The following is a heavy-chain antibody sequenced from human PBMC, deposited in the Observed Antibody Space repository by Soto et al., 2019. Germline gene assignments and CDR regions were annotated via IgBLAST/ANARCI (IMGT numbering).Heavy chain of an antibody. V-gene: IGHV1-3*05. D-gene: IGHD2-21*02. J-gene: IGHJ4*02. CDR1: GYTFTSYA. Sequence: QVQLVQSGAEEKKPGASVKVSCKASGYTFTSYAMHWVRQAPGQRLEWMGWINAGNGNTKYSQKFQGRGTITRDTSASTAYMELSSLRSEDTAVYYCARSIVVVTALDYWGQGTLVTVSP. CDR2: INAGNGNT. CDR3: ARSIVVVTALDY.